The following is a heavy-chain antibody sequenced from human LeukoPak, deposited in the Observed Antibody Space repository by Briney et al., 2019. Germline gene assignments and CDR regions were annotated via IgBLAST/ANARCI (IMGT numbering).Heavy chain of an antibody. CDR3: GRDEELGTRF. CDR2: ISNSDTSE. J-gene: IGHJ4*02. D-gene: IGHD7-27*01. CDR1: GFTFSNYY. V-gene: IGHV3-11*01. Sequence: GGSLRLSCAASGFTFSNYYMSWMRQAPGKGLEWVAYISNSDTSEYYADSVKGRFTISRDNAKNSLYLQMNSLRVEDTAVYYCGRDEELGTRFWGQGTLVTVSS.